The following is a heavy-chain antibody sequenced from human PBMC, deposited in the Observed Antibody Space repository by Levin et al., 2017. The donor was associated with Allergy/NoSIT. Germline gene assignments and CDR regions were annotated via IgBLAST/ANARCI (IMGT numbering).Heavy chain of an antibody. D-gene: IGHD1-7*01. J-gene: IGHJ4*02. CDR3: ARARITGTTGGFDY. CDR2: INHSGST. Sequence: PSETLSLTCAVYGGSFSGYYWSWIRQPPGKGLEWIGEINHSGSTNYNPSLKSRVTISVDTSKNQFSLKLSSVTAADTAVYYCARARITGTTGGFDYWGQGTLVTVSS. V-gene: IGHV4-34*01. CDR1: GGSFSGYY.